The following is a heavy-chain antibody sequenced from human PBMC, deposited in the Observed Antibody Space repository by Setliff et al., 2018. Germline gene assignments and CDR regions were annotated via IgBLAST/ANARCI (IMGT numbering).Heavy chain of an antibody. V-gene: IGHV3-48*04. J-gene: IGHJ4*02. Sequence: PGGSLRLSCAASGFTFSSYSMNWVRQAPGKGLEWVSYISSSSSTIYYADSVKGRLTISRDNAKNSLYLQMNSLRAEDTAVYYCARDQFSVIWDQLLNYFDYWGQGTLVTVSS. CDR2: ISSSSSTI. D-gene: IGHD2-2*01. CDR1: GFTFSSYS. CDR3: ARDQFSVIWDQLLNYFDY.